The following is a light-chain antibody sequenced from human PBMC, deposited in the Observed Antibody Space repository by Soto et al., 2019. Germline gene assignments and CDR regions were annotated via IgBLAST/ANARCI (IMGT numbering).Light chain of an antibody. CDR3: QQYNSSPRT. J-gene: IGKJ1*01. V-gene: IGKV3-20*01. Sequence: EIVLTQSPGTLSLSPGERATLSCRASQSISSSYLAWYQQKPGQAPRLLIYGASSRATGIPDRFSGGGSGTDFTLTISSLKPEDFAVYYCQQYNSSPRTFGKGIKVDIK. CDR1: QSISSSY. CDR2: GAS.